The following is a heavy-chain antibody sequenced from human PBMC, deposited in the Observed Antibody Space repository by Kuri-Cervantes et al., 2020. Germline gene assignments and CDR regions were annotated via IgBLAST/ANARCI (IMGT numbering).Heavy chain of an antibody. Sequence: SETLSLTCTVSGGSISSGSYYWSWIRQPAGKGLEWIGRIYTSGSTNYNPSLKSQVTISVDTSKNQFSLKLSSVTAADTAVYYCARGDYGDPLDYWGQGTLVTVSS. CDR1: GGSISSGSYY. D-gene: IGHD4-17*01. V-gene: IGHV4-61*02. CDR2: IYTSGST. CDR3: ARGDYGDPLDY. J-gene: IGHJ4*02.